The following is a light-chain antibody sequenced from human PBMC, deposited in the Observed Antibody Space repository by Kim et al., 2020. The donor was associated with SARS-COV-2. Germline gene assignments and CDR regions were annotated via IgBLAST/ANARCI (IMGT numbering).Light chain of an antibody. Sequence: DIQMNQSPPSLSASVGDRVTITCRASQSISSYLNWYQQKPGKAPKVLIYAASNLQSGVPSRFSGSGSGTDFTLTISNLQPEDFATYCCQQSFNTPYTFGQGTKLEI. CDR3: QQSFNTPYT. V-gene: IGKV1-39*01. CDR1: QSISSY. CDR2: AAS. J-gene: IGKJ2*01.